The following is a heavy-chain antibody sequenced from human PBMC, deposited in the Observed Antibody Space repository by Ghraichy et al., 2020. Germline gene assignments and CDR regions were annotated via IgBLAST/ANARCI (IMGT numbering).Heavy chain of an antibody. CDR1: GFTFSSYS. Sequence: LSLTCAASGFTFSSYSMNWVRQAPGKGLEWVSYISSSSSTIYYADSVKGRFTISRDNAKNSLYLQMNSLRAEDTAVYYCARGLFRYNWNDGAFDIWGQGTMVTVSS. D-gene: IGHD1-20*01. CDR3: ARGLFRYNWNDGAFDI. J-gene: IGHJ3*02. CDR2: ISSSSSTI. V-gene: IGHV3-48*01.